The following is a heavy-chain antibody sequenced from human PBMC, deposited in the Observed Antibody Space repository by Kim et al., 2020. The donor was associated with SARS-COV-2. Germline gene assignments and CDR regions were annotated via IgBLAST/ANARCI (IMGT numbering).Heavy chain of an antibody. CDR3: ARRGERKQQLTAYYYYGMDV. CDR1: GYSFTSYW. D-gene: IGHD6-13*01. Sequence: GESLKISCKGSGYSFTSYWISWVRQMPGKGLEWMGRIDPSDSYTNYSPSFQGHVTISADKSISTAYLQWSSLKASDTAMYYCARRGERKQQLTAYYYYGMDVWGQGTTVTVSS. V-gene: IGHV5-10-1*01. J-gene: IGHJ6*02. CDR2: IDPSDSYT.